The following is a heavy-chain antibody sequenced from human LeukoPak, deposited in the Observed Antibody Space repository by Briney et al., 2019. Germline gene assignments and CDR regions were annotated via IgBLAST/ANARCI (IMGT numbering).Heavy chain of an antibody. Sequence: PGGSLRLSCAASGFTFSSYSMNWVRQAPGKGLEWVSSISSSSSYIYYADSVKGRFTISRDNAKNSLYLQMNSLRAEDTAVYHCARDYRMGAAFDYWGQGTLVTVSS. D-gene: IGHD1-26*01. J-gene: IGHJ4*02. V-gene: IGHV3-21*01. CDR3: ARDYRMGAAFDY. CDR2: ISSSSSYI. CDR1: GFTFSSYS.